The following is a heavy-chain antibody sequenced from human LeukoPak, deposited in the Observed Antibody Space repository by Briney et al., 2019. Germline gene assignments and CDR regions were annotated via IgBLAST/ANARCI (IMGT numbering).Heavy chain of an antibody. D-gene: IGHD5-24*01. CDR3: ARDRVTGPTMAVGFDY. CDR2: INPNSGGT. V-gene: IGHV1-2*02. Sequence: ASVKVSCKASGYTFTGYYMHWVGQAPGQGLEWMGGINPNSGGTNYAQKFQGRVTMPRDTSISTAYMELSRLRSDDTAVYYCARDRVTGPTMAVGFDYWGQGTLVTVSS. J-gene: IGHJ4*02. CDR1: GYTFTGYY.